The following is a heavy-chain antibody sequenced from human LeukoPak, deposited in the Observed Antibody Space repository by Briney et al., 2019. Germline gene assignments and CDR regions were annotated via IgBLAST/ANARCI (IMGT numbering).Heavy chain of an antibody. CDR2: FEPEDGKI. D-gene: IGHD1-1*01. J-gene: IGHJ4*02. CDR1: GNSLTKLS. Sequence: ASVKVPCKVSGNSLTKLSMHWVRQPPGKGPEWMGGFEPEDGKIICAQKFEGRLTMTEDTSTETAYMELSSLRSEDTAVYYCAASSPYNWKAHDFWGQGSLVIVSS. V-gene: IGHV1-24*01. CDR3: AASSPYNWKAHDF.